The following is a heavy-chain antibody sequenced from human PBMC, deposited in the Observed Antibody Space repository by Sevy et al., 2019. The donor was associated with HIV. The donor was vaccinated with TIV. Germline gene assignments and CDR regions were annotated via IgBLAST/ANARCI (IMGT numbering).Heavy chain of an antibody. CDR2: ISDGGGTT. CDR1: GFTFRNYV. V-gene: IGHV3-23*01. CDR3: AKRVAGALAALDI. D-gene: IGHD3-10*01. J-gene: IGHJ3*02. Sequence: GGSQRLSCAASGFTFRNYVMNWVRQPPGKGLEWVSVISDGGGTTYYADSVKGRFTISRDDSKSTLYLQMNSLRVEDTAVYFCAKRVAGALAALDIWGQGTMVTVSS.